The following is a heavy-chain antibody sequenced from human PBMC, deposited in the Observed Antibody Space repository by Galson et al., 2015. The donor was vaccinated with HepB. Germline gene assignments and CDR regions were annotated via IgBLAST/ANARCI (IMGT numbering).Heavy chain of an antibody. CDR1: GYTFTSYG. CDR3: ARDVGYRAMVRVPRSHGMDV. V-gene: IGHV1-18*01. Sequence: SVKVSCKASGYTFTSYGFSWVRQAPGQGLEWMGWISAYNGNTNYAQKFQGRVTMTTDASTSTAYMELRSLRSDDTAVYYCARDVGYRAMVRVPRSHGMDVWGQGTTVTVSS. CDR2: ISAYNGNT. J-gene: IGHJ6*02. D-gene: IGHD3-10*01.